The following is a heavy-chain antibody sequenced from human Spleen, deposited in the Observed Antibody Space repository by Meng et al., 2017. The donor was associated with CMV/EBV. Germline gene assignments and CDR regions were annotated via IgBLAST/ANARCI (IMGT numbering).Heavy chain of an antibody. V-gene: IGHV3-30-3*01. D-gene: IGHD6-6*01. CDR1: GFTFSSYA. CDR3: ARDGSSAVDPMDV. Sequence: GESLKISCAASGFTFSSYAMHWVRQAPGKGLEWVAVISYDGSNKYYADSVKGRFTISRDNSKNTLYLQMNSLKTEDTAVYYCARDGSSAVDPMDVWGQGTTVTVSS. J-gene: IGHJ6*02. CDR2: ISYDGSNK.